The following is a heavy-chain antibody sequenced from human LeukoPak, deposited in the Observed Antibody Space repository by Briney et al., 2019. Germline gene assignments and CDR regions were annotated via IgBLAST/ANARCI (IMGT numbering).Heavy chain of an antibody. J-gene: IGHJ6*03. V-gene: IGHV1-69*13. D-gene: IGHD3-10*01. CDR2: IIPIIGTP. CDR3: ARGGNYYGSGNYYYYYYYMDV. CDR1: GGTFSSYT. Sequence: SVKVSCKASGGTFSSYTISWVRQAPGQGLEWMGGIIPIIGTPNYAQKFQGRVTIIADEYTSTVYMELSSLRSEDTAVYYCARGGNYYGSGNYYYYYYYMDVWGKGTTVTVSS.